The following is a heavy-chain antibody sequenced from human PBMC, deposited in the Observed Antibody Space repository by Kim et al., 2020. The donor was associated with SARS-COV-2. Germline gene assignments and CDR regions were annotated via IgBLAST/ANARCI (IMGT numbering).Heavy chain of an antibody. CDR1: GGSISSYY. J-gene: IGHJ4*02. D-gene: IGHD3-10*01. V-gene: IGHV4-59*13. CDR2: IYYSGST. Sequence: SETLSLTCTVSGGSISSYYWSWIRQPPGKGLEWIGYIYYSGSTNYNPSLKSRVTISVDTSKNQFSLKLSSVTAADTAVYYCAREFGGYGSGTLVYWGQGTLVTVSS. CDR3: AREFGGYGSGTLVY.